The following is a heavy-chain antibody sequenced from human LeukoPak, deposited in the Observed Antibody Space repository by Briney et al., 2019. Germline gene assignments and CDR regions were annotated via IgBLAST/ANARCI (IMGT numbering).Heavy chain of an antibody. V-gene: IGHV3-23*01. CDR2: ISGSGGST. Sequence: GGSLRLSCAASGFTFSSYAMSWVRQAPGKGLEWVSAISGSGGSTYYADSVKGRFTISRDNSKNTLYLQMNSLRAEDTAVYYCARVSHYVDFWSGYYTGRRYYFDYWGQGTLVTVSS. D-gene: IGHD3-3*01. CDR3: ARVSHYVDFWSGYYTGRRYYFDY. CDR1: GFTFSSYA. J-gene: IGHJ4*02.